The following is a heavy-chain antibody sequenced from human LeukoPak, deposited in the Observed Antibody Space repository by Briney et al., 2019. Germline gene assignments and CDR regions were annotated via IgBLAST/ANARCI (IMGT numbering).Heavy chain of an antibody. D-gene: IGHD6-19*01. Sequence: GESLRISCQGSGYSFISYWIGWVRQMPGKGLGWMGAIYPGDTETRYSPSFQGQVTISADKSISTAYLQWSSLKASDTAMFYCARQPSYSIGFGVDYWGQGTLATVSS. CDR3: ARQPSYSIGFGVDY. CDR2: IYPGDTET. V-gene: IGHV5-51*01. CDR1: GYSFISYW. J-gene: IGHJ4*02.